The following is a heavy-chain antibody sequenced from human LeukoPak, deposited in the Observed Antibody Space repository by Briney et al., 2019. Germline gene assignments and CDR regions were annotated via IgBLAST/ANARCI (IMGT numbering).Heavy chain of an antibody. J-gene: IGHJ4*02. CDR2: IIPIFDTA. V-gene: IGHV1-69*13. D-gene: IGHD4-17*01. CDR3: AREGDYGDRSGYFDY. CDR1: GGTFSSYA. Sequence: GASVKVSCKASGGTFSSYAISWVRQAPGQGLEWMGGIIPIFDTANYAQKFQGRVTITADESTSTAYMELSSLRSEDTAVYYCAREGDYGDRSGYFDYWGQGTLVTVSS.